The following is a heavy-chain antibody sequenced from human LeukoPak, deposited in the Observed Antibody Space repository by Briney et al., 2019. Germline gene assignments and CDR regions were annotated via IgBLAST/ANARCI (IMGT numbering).Heavy chain of an antibody. V-gene: IGHV1-18*01. Sequence: ASVTVSCKASGYTFTSYGISWVRQAPGQGLEWMGWISAYNGNTNYAQKLQGRVTITTDTSTSTAYMELRRLRSHDTAVYDCASGGGGIAAAGNFDLWGRGTLVTVSS. CDR3: ASGGGGIAAAGNFDL. CDR2: ISAYNGNT. J-gene: IGHJ2*01. D-gene: IGHD6-13*01. CDR1: GYTFTSYG.